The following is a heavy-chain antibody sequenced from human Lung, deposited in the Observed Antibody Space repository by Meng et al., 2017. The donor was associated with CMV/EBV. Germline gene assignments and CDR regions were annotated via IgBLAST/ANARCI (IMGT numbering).Heavy chain of an antibody. Sequence: GGSLRLSCAASGFTFSSYAMSWVRQAPGKGLEWVSAISGSGGSTYYADSVKGRFTISRDNSKNTLYLQMNSLRAEDTAVYYCAKDSPIVVVPAPIIPSNDWGQGXLVTVSS. CDR3: AKDSPIVVVPAPIIPSND. CDR2: ISGSGGST. CDR1: GFTFSSYA. D-gene: IGHD2-2*01. V-gene: IGHV3-23*01. J-gene: IGHJ4*02.